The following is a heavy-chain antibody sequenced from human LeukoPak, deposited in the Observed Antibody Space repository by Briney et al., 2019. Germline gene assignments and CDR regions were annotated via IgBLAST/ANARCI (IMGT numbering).Heavy chain of an antibody. CDR2: ISSSSSYI. J-gene: IGHJ4*02. CDR1: GFPFCDYA. CDR3: LSFDY. D-gene: IGHD2/OR15-2a*01. V-gene: IGHV3-21*01. Sequence: PGGSLRLSCTASGFPFCDYAMSWVRQAPGKGLEWVSSISSSSSYIYYADSVKGRFTISRDNAKNSLYLQMNSLRAEDTAVYYCLSFDYWGQGTLVTVSS.